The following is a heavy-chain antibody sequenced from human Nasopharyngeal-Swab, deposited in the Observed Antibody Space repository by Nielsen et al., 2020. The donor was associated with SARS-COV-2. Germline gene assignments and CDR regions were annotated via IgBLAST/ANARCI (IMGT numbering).Heavy chain of an antibody. CDR1: GFGFSNYA. CDR2: IAYDGRNK. CDR3: ARDDKVGRRSDGYILSY. Sequence: LKISCAASGFGFSNYAMHSVRQAPGKGLEWVAVIAYDGRNKYYADSVKGRFTISRDNSMNTLHLQMSDLRAEDTAMYYCARDDKVGRRSDGYILSYWGQGTLVTVSS. J-gene: IGHJ4*02. V-gene: IGHV3-30-3*01. D-gene: IGHD5-24*01.